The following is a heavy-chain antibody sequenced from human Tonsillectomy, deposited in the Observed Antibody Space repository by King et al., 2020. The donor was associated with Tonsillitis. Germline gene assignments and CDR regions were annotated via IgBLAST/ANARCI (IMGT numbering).Heavy chain of an antibody. CDR2: IKSKTDGGTT. V-gene: IGHV3-15*01. CDR3: TTRGYSYGWAFDY. CDR1: GFTFSNAW. D-gene: IGHD5-18*01. Sequence: QLVQSGGGLVKPGGSLRLSCAASGFTFSNAWMSWVRQAPGKGLEWVGRIKSKTDGGTTDYAAPVKGRVTISRDDSKNTLYLQMNSLKTEDTAVYYCTTRGYSYGWAFDYWGQGTLVTVSS. J-gene: IGHJ4*02.